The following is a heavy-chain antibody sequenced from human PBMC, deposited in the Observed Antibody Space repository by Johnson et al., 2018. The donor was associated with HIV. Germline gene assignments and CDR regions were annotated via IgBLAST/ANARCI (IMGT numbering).Heavy chain of an antibody. CDR2: LWYDGSKN. CDR3: AKCIWGSSLIDAFDI. V-gene: IGHV3-33*06. J-gene: IGHJ3*02. Sequence: QVQLVESGGGAVQPGRSLRLSCAASGFTFSTHAVHWVRQAPGKGLEWVAGLWYDGSKNNYADSVRGRFTISRDNSKNTLHLQMNSLRVEDTAVYYCAKCIWGSSLIDAFDIWGQGTTVTVSS. CDR1: GFTFSTHA. D-gene: IGHD6-13*01.